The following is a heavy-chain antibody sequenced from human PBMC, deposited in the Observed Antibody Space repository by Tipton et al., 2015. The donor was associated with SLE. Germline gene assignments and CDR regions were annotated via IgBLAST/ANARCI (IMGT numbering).Heavy chain of an antibody. CDR2: INHSGST. D-gene: IGHD3-3*01. CDR1: GASFNDFY. J-gene: IGHJ4*01. CDR3: ARAFTYDYWSADSGTPSLAYFDY. V-gene: IGHV4-34*01. Sequence: TLSLTCAVYGASFNDFYWSWIRQSPGKGLEWIGEINHSGSTNYNPSLKSRVTLSVDTSKNQFSLRLKSVTAADTAVYYCARAFTYDYWSADSGTPSLAYFDYWGHGTLVTVSS.